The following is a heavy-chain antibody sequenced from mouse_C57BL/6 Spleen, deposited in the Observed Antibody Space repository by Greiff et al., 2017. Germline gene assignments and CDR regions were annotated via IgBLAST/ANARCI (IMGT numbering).Heavy chain of an antibody. CDR2: ISNGGGST. CDR3: ARLVTERYFYV. V-gene: IGHV5-12*01. CDR1: GFTFSDYY. D-gene: IGHD2-1*01. Sequence: EVQLQEPGGGLVQPGGSLKFSCAASGFTFSDYYMYWVRQTPEKRLEWVAYISNGGGSTYYPDNVKGRFTISIDNAKNTLYLQLSRLKSEDTAMYYSARLVTERYFYVWGTGTTVTVSS. J-gene: IGHJ1*03.